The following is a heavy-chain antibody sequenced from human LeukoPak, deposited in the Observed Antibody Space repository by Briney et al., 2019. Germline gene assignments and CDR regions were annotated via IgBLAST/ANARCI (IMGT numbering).Heavy chain of an antibody. Sequence: SETLSLTCTVSGGSISSGSYYWSWIRQPAGKGLEWIGRIYTSGSTNYNPSLKSRVTISVDTSKNQFSLKLSSVTAAATAVYYCARGVEMATIFDYYYYMDVWGKGTTVTISS. J-gene: IGHJ6*03. CDR1: GGSISSGSYY. V-gene: IGHV4-61*02. CDR2: IYTSGST. D-gene: IGHD5-24*01. CDR3: ARGVEMATIFDYYYYMDV.